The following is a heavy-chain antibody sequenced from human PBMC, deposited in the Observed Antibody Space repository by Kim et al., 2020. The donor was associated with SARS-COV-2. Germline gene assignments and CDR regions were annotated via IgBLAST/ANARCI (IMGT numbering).Heavy chain of an antibody. V-gene: IGHV3-30*04. CDR3: ARGDYYGSGSYYNGDH. CDR1: GFIFSDYV. J-gene: IGHJ4*01. D-gene: IGHD3-10*01. CDR2: ISYDGSNK. Sequence: GGSLRLSCAASGFIFSDYVMHWVRQAPGKGLEWVTLISYDGSNKYYADSVKGRFTISRDNSKNTLYLQMNSLRAEDTAVYYCARGDYYGSGSYYNGDHWG.